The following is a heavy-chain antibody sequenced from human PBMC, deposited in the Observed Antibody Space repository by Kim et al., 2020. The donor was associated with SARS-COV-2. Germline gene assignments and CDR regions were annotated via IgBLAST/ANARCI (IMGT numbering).Heavy chain of an antibody. Sequence: YAPPVKGIFTISRDDSKNTLYLQMSSLKTEDTAVYYCTTALRGSRTLPFDYWGQGTLVTVSS. V-gene: IGHV3-15*01. CDR3: TTALRGSRTLPFDY. D-gene: IGHD5-12*01. J-gene: IGHJ4*02.